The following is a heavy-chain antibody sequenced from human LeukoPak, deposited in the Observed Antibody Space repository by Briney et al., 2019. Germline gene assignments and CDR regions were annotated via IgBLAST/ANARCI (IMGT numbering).Heavy chain of an antibody. Sequence: SETLSLTCAVYGGSFSGYYWSWIRQPPGKGLEWIGEINHRGSTNYNPSLKSRVTILVDMSKNQVSLKVISVTAADTAVYYCARHMTQYWAYYLDVWGKGTTVTVSS. V-gene: IGHV4-34*01. J-gene: IGHJ6*03. CDR3: ARHMTQYWAYYLDV. CDR2: INHRGST. D-gene: IGHD2-21*01. CDR1: GGSFSGYY.